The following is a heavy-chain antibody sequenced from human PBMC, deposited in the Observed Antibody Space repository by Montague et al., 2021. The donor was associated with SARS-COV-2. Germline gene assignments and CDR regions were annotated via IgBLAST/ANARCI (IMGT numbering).Heavy chain of an antibody. J-gene: IGHJ6*02. CDR1: GGSISSYY. CDR2: IYYSGST. D-gene: IGHD3-3*01. V-gene: IGHV4-59*01. CDR3: ARSRRITIFGVGLSNYYGMDV. Sequence: TLSLTCTVSGGSISSYYWSWIRPPPGKGLEWIGYIYYSGSTNYNPSLKSRVTISVDTSKNQFSLKLSSVTAADTAVYYCARSRRITIFGVGLSNYYGMDVWGQGTTVTVSS.